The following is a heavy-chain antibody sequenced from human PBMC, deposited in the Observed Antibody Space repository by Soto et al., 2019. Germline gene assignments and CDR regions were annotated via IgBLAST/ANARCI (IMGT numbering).Heavy chain of an antibody. D-gene: IGHD6-13*01. CDR2: IVVGSGNT. V-gene: IGHV1-58*01. Sequence: SVKVSCKASGFTFTSSAVQWVRQARGQRLEWIGWIVVGSGNTNYAQKFQERVTITRDMSTSTAYMEMSSLRSEDTAVYYCAAYCIAEAGPYAFDIWGQRTMVPVSS. CDR3: AAYCIAEAGPYAFDI. J-gene: IGHJ3*02. CDR1: GFTFTSSA.